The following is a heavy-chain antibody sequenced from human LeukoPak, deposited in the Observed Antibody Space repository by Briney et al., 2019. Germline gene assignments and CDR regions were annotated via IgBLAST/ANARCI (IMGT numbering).Heavy chain of an antibody. CDR2: IKQDGSEK. J-gene: IGHJ4*02. CDR3: AKDRWLATAKLFDY. CDR1: GFTFSSWW. Sequence: PGGSLRLSCAVSGFTFSSWWMTWVRQAPGKGLEWVANIKQDGSEKNYVDSVKGRFTISRDNAKNSLYLQMNSLRAEDTAVYYCAKDRWLATAKLFDYWGQGTLVTVSS. V-gene: IGHV3-7*03. D-gene: IGHD5-24*01.